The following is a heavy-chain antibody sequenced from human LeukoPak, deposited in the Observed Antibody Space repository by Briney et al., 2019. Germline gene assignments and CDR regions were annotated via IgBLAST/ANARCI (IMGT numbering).Heavy chain of an antibody. V-gene: IGHV3-13*01. CDR3: SAGATTYCGEDCYPSFFFYHGIDV. CDR2: IGTAGDT. Sequence: PGGSLRLSCAASGFTFSSYDMHWVRQATGKGLEWVSAIGTAGDTYYPGSVKGRFTISRENAKNSLYLQMNSLRAEDTAVYYCSAGATTYCGEDCYPSFFFYHGIDVWGQGTTVTVSS. CDR1: GFTFSSYD. J-gene: IGHJ6*02. D-gene: IGHD2-21*02.